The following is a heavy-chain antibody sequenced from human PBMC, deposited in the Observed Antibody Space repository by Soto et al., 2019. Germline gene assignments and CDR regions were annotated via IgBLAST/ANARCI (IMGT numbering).Heavy chain of an antibody. CDR3: AKDQSSSYYYFDY. J-gene: IGHJ4*02. V-gene: IGHV3-23*01. CDR1: GFTFSSYA. Sequence: GSLRLSCAASGFTFSSYAMSWVRQAPGKGLEWVSAISGSGDSTYDADSVRGRFTISRDNSKNTLYLQMNSLRAKDTAVYYCAKDQSSSYYYFDYWGQGTLVTVSS. D-gene: IGHD3-22*01. CDR2: ISGSGDST.